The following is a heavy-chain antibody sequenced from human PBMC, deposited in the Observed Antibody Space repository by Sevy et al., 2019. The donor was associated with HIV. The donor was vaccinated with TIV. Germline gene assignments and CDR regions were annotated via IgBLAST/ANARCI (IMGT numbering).Heavy chain of an antibody. J-gene: IGHJ4*02. Sequence: GGSLRLSCAASGFTFNKYSMNWVRQAPGKGLEWVSYITSSSSTIFYADSVKGRFTISRDNAKNSLYLQMSSLRDEDTAVYYCARAQADYGDFGGHFDHWGQGSLVTVSS. CDR1: GFTFNKYS. CDR3: ARAQADYGDFGGHFDH. CDR2: ITSSSSTI. D-gene: IGHD4-17*01. V-gene: IGHV3-48*02.